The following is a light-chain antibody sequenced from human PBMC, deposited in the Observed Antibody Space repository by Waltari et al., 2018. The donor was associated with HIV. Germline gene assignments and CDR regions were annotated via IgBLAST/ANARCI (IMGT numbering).Light chain of an antibody. CDR2: GSG. CDR3: QSFDSSLSGYV. V-gene: IGLV1-40*01. J-gene: IGLJ1*01. Sequence: QSVLTQPPSVSGAPGQRVTIPCTGRRSNRRASVVVHWYHQLPGTAPNRPIYGSGKRPSGVPDRFSGSRSGSSASLAITGLQADDEADYYCQSFDSSLSGYVFGIGTKVTVL. CDR1: RSNRRASVV.